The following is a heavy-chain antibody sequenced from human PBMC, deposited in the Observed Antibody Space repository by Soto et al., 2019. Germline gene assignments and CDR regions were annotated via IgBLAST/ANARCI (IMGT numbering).Heavy chain of an antibody. Sequence: QVQLVESGGGVVQPGRSLRLSCAASGFTFSSYGMHWVRQAPGKGLEWVAVISYDGSNKYYADSVKGRFTISRDNSKNTLYLQMNSLRAEDTAVYYCAKDSDSSGYYGMDVWGQGTTVTVSS. CDR2: ISYDGSNK. V-gene: IGHV3-30*18. CDR1: GFTFSSYG. CDR3: AKDSDSSGYYGMDV. J-gene: IGHJ6*02. D-gene: IGHD3-22*01.